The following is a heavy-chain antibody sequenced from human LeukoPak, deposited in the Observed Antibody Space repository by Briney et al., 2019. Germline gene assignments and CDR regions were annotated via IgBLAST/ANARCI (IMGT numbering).Heavy chain of an antibody. CDR1: GYTFTSNY. J-gene: IGHJ3*02. D-gene: IGHD5-24*01. CDR2: INPSGGST. Sequence: ASVKVSCKASGYTFTSNYMHWVRQAPGQGLEWMGIINPSGGSTSYAQKFQGRVTMTRDTSTSTVYMELSSLRSEDTAVYYCASARGWLQTLDAFDIWGQGTMVTVSS. V-gene: IGHV1-46*01. CDR3: ASARGWLQTLDAFDI.